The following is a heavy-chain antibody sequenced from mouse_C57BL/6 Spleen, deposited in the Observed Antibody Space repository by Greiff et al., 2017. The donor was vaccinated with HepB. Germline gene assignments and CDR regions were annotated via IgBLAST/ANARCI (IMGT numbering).Heavy chain of an antibody. Sequence: EVPLIASGGCLVKPGGSLKLSCPASGFTFRDYGMHWVRPAPEKGLEWVAYISSCSSTNYYAETVKGRFTISRDNAKNTLFLQMTSLRSEDTAMYYCARTGTMDYWGQGTSVTVSS. V-gene: IGHV5-17*01. CDR3: ARTGTMDY. CDR1: GFTFRDYG. D-gene: IGHD4-1*01. CDR2: ISSCSSTN. J-gene: IGHJ4*01.